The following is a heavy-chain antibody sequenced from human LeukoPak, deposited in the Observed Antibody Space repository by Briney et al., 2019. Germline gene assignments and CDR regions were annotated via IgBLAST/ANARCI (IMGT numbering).Heavy chain of an antibody. V-gene: IGHV3-30-3*01. Sequence: QAGGSLRLSCAASGFTFRSYAMHWVRQAPGKGLEWVAVISYDGSNKYYADSVKGRFTISRDNSKNTLYLQMNSLRAEDTAVYYCARSYYDITANYYYYGMDVWGQGTTVTVSS. CDR3: ARSYYDITANYYYYGMDV. CDR1: GFTFRSYA. J-gene: IGHJ6*02. CDR2: ISYDGSNK. D-gene: IGHD3-9*01.